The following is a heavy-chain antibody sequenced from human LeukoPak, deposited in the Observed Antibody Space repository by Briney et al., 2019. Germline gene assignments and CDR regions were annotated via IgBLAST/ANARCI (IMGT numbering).Heavy chain of an antibody. CDR3: ARVMWQQLAPSDY. CDR2: INEDGSEK. V-gene: IGHV3-7*03. J-gene: IGHJ4*02. Sequence: GGPLRLSCAASGVTFSGYWVNWVRPAPGKGLGWVANINEDGSEKYYVDSVKGRFTISRDNAKNSLYLHMDSLRAEDTAVYYCARVMWQQLAPSDYWGQGTLVTVSS. D-gene: IGHD6-13*01. CDR1: GVTFSGYW.